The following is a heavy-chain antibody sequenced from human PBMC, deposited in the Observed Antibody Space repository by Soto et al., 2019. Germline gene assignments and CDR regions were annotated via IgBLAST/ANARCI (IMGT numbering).Heavy chain of an antibody. CDR2: IYHSGST. CDR1: GGSISSGGYS. D-gene: IGHD6-13*01. J-gene: IGHJ5*02. CDR3: ARGYLAAAGYNWFDP. Sequence: SETLSLTCAVSGGSISSGGYSWSWIRQPPGKGLEWIGYIYHSGSTYYNPSLESRVTISVDRSKNQFSLKLSSVTAADTAVYYCARGYLAAAGYNWFDPWGQGTLVTVSS. V-gene: IGHV4-30-2*01.